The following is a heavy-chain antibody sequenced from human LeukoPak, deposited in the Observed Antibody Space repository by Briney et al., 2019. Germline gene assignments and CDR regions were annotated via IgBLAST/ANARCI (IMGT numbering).Heavy chain of an antibody. Sequence: GRSLRLSCAASGFTFSSYGIHWVRQAPGKGLEWVAVISYDGSNQYYADSVKGRFTISRDNSKNTLYLQMNSLRAEDTAVYYCAKDPYDSSGYYFPGAFDIWGQGTMVTVSS. CDR3: AKDPYDSSGYYFPGAFDI. CDR1: GFTFSSYG. V-gene: IGHV3-30*18. CDR2: ISYDGSNQ. J-gene: IGHJ3*02. D-gene: IGHD3-22*01.